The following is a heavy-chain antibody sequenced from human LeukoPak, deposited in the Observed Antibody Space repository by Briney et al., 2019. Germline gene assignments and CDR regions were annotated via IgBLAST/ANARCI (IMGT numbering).Heavy chain of an antibody. CDR3: ASLLSDRPYYYYMDV. CDR1: GGSFSGYY. CDR2: INHSGST. D-gene: IGHD1-26*01. Sequence: SETLSLTCAVYGGSFSGYYWSWIRQPPGKGLEWIGEINHSGSTNYNPSLKSRVTISVDTSKNQFSLKLSSVTAADTAVYYCASLLSDRPYYYYMDVWGKGTTVTVSS. V-gene: IGHV4-34*01. J-gene: IGHJ6*03.